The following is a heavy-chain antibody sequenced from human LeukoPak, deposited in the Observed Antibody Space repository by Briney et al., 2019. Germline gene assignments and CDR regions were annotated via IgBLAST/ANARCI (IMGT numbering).Heavy chain of an antibody. D-gene: IGHD6-13*01. V-gene: IGHV4-34*01. Sequence: SETLSLTCAVYGGSFSGYYWSWIRQPPGKGLEWIGEINHSGSTNYNPSLKSRVTISVDTSKNQFSLKLSSVTAADTAVYYCARVAAAGRVLDYWGQGTLVTVSS. CDR1: GGSFSGYY. J-gene: IGHJ4*02. CDR2: INHSGST. CDR3: ARVAAAGRVLDY.